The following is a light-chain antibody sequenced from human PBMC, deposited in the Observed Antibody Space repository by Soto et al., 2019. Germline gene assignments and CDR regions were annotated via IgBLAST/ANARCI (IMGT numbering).Light chain of an antibody. CDR1: QDIGRY. CDR2: DAS. CDR3: QWRSNWYT. V-gene: IGKV3-11*01. J-gene: IGKJ2*01. Sequence: EVVLTQSPASLSLSPGESVTLSCRASQDIGRYLAWYQQKPGQAPRLLIYDASKRATGIPARFSGSWSGTDFSLTISGLEAEDFAVYYCQWRSNWYTFGQGTNLEIK.